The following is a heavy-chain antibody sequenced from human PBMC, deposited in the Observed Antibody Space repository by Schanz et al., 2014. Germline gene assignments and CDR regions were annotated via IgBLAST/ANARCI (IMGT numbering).Heavy chain of an antibody. J-gene: IGHJ4*02. Sequence: EVQLLESGGGLVQPGGSLRLSCIGSGFTFRSYALGWVRQAPGKGLEWVSLVSASGGGPFYADSVKARFTISRDNSKNSVSLQMDSLRPEDTAVYFCAKDLHSNSGNYYSYYFDSWGPGALVTDSS. D-gene: IGHD3-10*01. CDR1: GFTFRSYA. CDR2: VSASGGGP. CDR3: AKDLHSNSGNYYSYYFDS. V-gene: IGHV3-23*01.